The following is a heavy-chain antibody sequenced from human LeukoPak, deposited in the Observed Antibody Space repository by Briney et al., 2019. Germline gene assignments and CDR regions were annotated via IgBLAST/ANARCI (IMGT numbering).Heavy chain of an antibody. D-gene: IGHD3-10*01. CDR3: ARGGYDSGSYYKGPLYYFDY. CDR1: GFTFSSYW. Sequence: GGSLRLSCAASGFTFSSYWMHWVRQAPGKGLVWVSRIYSDGISTSYADSVKGRFTISRDNSKNTLYLQMNSLRAEDTAVYYCARGGYDSGSYYKGPLYYFDYWGQGTLVTVSS. CDR2: IYSDGIST. J-gene: IGHJ4*02. V-gene: IGHV3-74*01.